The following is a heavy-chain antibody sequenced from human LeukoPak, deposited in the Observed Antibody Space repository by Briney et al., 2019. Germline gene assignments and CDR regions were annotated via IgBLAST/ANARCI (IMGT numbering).Heavy chain of an antibody. CDR1: GFTFSSYS. Sequence: PGGSLRLSCAAPGFTFSSYSMNWVRQAPGKGLEWVSSISSSSSYIYYADSVKGRFTISRDNAKNSLYLQMNSLRAEDTAVYYCARDRAVAGTGNWFDPWGQGTLVTVSS. D-gene: IGHD6-19*01. J-gene: IGHJ5*02. V-gene: IGHV3-21*01. CDR3: ARDRAVAGTGNWFDP. CDR2: ISSSSSYI.